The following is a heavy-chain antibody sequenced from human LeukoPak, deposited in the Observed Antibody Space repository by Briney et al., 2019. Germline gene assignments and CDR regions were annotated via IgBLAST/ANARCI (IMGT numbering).Heavy chain of an antibody. CDR3: ARDRVIFGVVYYFDY. Sequence: GGSLRLSCAASGFIFSSYAMSWVRQAPGKGLEWVSAISGSGGSTYYADSVKGRFTISRDNSKNTLYLQMNSLRAEDTAVYYCARDRVIFGVVYYFDYWGQGTLVTVSS. D-gene: IGHD3-3*01. V-gene: IGHV3-23*01. CDR1: GFIFSSYA. J-gene: IGHJ4*02. CDR2: ISGSGGST.